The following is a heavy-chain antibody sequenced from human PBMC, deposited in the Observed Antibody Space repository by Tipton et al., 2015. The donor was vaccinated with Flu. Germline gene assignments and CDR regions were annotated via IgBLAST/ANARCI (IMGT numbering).Heavy chain of an antibody. V-gene: IGHV3-33*01. D-gene: IGHD3-3*01. CDR3: SRDGLEWNYFAYMDV. Sequence: SLRLSCAASGFTFTTFGMHWVRQAPGKGLEWVAFIWYDGTKTYYGDSVKGRFTISRDDSRNTVFLQMSSLRVDDTAIYYCSRDGLEWNYFAYMDVWGKGTTVTVS. CDR1: GFTFTTFG. CDR2: IWYDGTKT. J-gene: IGHJ6*03.